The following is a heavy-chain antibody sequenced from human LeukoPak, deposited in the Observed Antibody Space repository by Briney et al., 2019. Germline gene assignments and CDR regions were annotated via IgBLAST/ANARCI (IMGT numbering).Heavy chain of an antibody. CDR1: GYSFTSYW. V-gene: IGHV5-51*01. J-gene: IGHJ4*02. CDR3: ARHPAWYSSGWAPAY. D-gene: IGHD6-19*01. CDR2: IYPGDSDT. Sequence: GESLKISCKGSGYSFTSYWIGWVRQMPGKGLEWMGIIYPGDSDTRYSPSFQGQVTISADKSISTAYLQWSSLKASDTAMYYCARHPAWYSSGWAPAYWGQGTLVTVSS.